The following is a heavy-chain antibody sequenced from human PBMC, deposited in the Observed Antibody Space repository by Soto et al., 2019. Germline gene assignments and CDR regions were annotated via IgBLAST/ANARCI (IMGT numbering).Heavy chain of an antibody. CDR2: IYHSGTT. V-gene: IGHV4-59*01. CDR1: GGSISTYY. J-gene: IGHJ4*02. Sequence: ASETLSLTCTISGGSISTYYWNWIRQPPGKGLEWIGYIYHSGTTSYSPSLKSRVTMSVDTSKNEFSLKLTSVTPADTAVYYCARGDSAYYKYWGQGKLVTVSS. D-gene: IGHD3-10*01. CDR3: ARGDSAYYKY.